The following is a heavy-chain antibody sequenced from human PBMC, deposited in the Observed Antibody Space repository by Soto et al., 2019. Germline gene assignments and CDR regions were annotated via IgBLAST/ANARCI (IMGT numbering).Heavy chain of an antibody. Sequence: VGSLRLSCAASGFTFSSYAMSWVRQAPGKGLEWVSAISGSGGSTYYADSVKGRFTISRDNSKNTLYLQMNSLRAEDTAVYYCAKDEVPLSAFDIWGQGTMVTVSS. J-gene: IGHJ3*02. CDR1: GFTFSSYA. D-gene: IGHD1-1*01. CDR2: ISGSGGST. V-gene: IGHV3-23*01. CDR3: AKDEVPLSAFDI.